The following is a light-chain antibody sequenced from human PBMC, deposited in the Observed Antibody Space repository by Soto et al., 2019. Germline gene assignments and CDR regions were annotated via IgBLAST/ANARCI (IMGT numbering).Light chain of an antibody. J-gene: IGLJ1*01. Sequence: SLLAQPSPLSGSPGLSITLSCPGTSSDFGAYNSVSWYQQHPDKAPKLMIYDVSNRPSGVSNRFSGSKSGNTASLTISGLQAEDEADYYCSSYTSSSALYVFGTGTKVTVL. CDR2: DVS. CDR3: SSYTSSSALYV. V-gene: IGLV2-14*01. CDR1: SSDFGAYNS.